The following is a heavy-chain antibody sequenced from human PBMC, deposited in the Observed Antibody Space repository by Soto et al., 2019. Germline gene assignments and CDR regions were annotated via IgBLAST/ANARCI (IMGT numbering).Heavy chain of an antibody. Sequence: SETLSLTCAVYGGSFSGYYWSWIRQPPGKGLEWIGEINHSGSTNYNPSLKSRVTISVDTSKNQFSLKLSSVTAADTAVYYCARGRCVWRGYSGYDFDYWGQRNTVTVSS. J-gene: IGHJ4*03. V-gene: IGHV4-34*01. D-gene: IGHD5-12*01. CDR1: GGSFSGYY. CDR3: ARGRCVWRGYSGYDFDY. CDR2: INHSGST.